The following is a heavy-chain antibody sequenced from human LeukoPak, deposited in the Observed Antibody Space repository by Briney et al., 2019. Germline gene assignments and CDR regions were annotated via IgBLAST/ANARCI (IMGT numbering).Heavy chain of an antibody. CDR3: ARAGDPRVKLYYYYMDV. CDR1: GYTLTTYH. J-gene: IGHJ6*03. CDR2: INPSGGGT. Sequence: WASVKVSCKASGYTLTTYHMHWVRQAPGRGLEWMGVINPSGGGTNYPRKFQGRVTMTRDTSTSTAYMELSSLRSEDTAVYYCARAGDPRVKLYYYYMDVWGKGTTVTVSS. V-gene: IGHV1-46*01. D-gene: IGHD3-10*01.